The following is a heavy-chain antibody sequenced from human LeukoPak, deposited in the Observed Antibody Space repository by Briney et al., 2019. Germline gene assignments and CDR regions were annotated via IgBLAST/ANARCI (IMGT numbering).Heavy chain of an antibody. V-gene: IGHV4-4*07. CDR2: IYTSGST. D-gene: IGHD1-26*01. CDR3: AKSGSYYFYAFDI. CDR1: GGSISSYY. J-gene: IGHJ3*02. Sequence: SETLSLTCTVSGGSISSYYWSWFRQPAGKGLEWIGRIYTSGSTNYNPSLKSRVTMSVDTSKNQFSLKLSSVTAADTAVYYCAKSGSYYFYAFDIWGQGTMVTVSS.